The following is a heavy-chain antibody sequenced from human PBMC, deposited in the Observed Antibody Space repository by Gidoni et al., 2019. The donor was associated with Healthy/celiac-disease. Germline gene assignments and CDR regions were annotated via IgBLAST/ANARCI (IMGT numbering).Heavy chain of an antibody. Sequence: QVQLQESGPGLVKPSETLSLTCTVSGGSISSYYWSWIRQPPGKGLEWIGYIYYSGSTNYNPSLKSRVTISVDTSKNQFSLKLSSVTAADTAVYYCARERVSSSKYYYGMDVWGQGTTVTVSS. CDR2: IYYSGST. J-gene: IGHJ6*02. V-gene: IGHV4-59*01. CDR1: GGSISSYY. CDR3: ARERVSSSKYYYGMDV. D-gene: IGHD6-6*01.